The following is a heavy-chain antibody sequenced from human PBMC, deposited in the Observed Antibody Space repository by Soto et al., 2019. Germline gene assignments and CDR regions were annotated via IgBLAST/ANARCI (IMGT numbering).Heavy chain of an antibody. Sequence: QVQLQESGPGLVKPPGTLSLTCAVSGGSISSSIWWTWVRLPPGKGLEWIGEIYHSGTTNYNPSLKSRVTISVDKSNNQFSLKLTSLTAADTAVYFCTRRGDGSGSLDYWGQGTLVTVFS. CDR1: GGSISSSIW. V-gene: IGHV4-4*01. J-gene: IGHJ4*02. CDR2: IYHSGTT. D-gene: IGHD3-10*01. CDR3: TRRGDGSGSLDY.